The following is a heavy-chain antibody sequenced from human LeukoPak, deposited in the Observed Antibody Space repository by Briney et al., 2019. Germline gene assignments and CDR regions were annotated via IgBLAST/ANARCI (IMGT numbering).Heavy chain of an antibody. V-gene: IGHV3-21*01. CDR1: GFTFSSYS. CDR3: ARLSGAYYYYMDV. Sequence: GGSLRLSCAASGFTFSSYSMNWVRQAPGKGLEWVSSISSSSSYIYYADSVKGRFTISRDNAKNSLYLQMNSLRAEDTAVYYCARLSGAYYYYMDVWGKGTTVTVSS. J-gene: IGHJ6*03. CDR2: ISSSSSYI.